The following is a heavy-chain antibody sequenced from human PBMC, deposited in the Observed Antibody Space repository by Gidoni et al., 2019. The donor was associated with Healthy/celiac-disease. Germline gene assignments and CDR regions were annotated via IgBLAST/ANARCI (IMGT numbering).Heavy chain of an antibody. D-gene: IGHD4-17*01. CDR3: AGISRVTTVTTEIDY. V-gene: IGHV1-46*01. J-gene: IGHJ4*02. CDR2: INPSGGST. Sequence: QVQLVQSGAEVKKPGASVKVSCKASGYTFTSYYMHWVRQAPGQGLEWMGIINPSGGSTSYAQKFQGRVTMTRDTSTSTVYMELSSLRSEDTAVYYWAGISRVTTVTTEIDYWGQGTLVTVSS. CDR1: GYTFTSYY.